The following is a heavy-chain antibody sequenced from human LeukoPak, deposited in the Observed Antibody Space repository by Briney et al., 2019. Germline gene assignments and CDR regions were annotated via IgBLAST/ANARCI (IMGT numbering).Heavy chain of an antibody. Sequence: GGSLRLSCAASGFTFSSYGMHWVRQAPGKGLEWVAFIRYDGSNKYYADSVKGRFTISRDNSKNTLYLQMNSLRAEDTAVYYPCRGSWSSRGTGYYFDYWGQGTLVTVSS. D-gene: IGHD6-13*01. CDR2: IRYDGSNK. CDR3: CRGSWSSRGTGYYFDY. V-gene: IGHV3-30*02. CDR1: GFTFSSYG. J-gene: IGHJ4*02.